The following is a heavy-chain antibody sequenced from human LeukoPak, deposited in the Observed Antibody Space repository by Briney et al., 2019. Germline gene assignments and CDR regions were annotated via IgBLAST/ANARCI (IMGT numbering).Heavy chain of an antibody. J-gene: IGHJ4*02. Sequence: PSETLSLTCTVSGGSISSYYWSWFRQPPGKGLEWIGFIYSSGTTNYNPSLKSRLNISLDTSKNQFSLKLSSVTAADTAVYYCARRVFGSSHFDYWGQGTLVTVSS. D-gene: IGHD3-3*01. CDR2: IYSSGTT. CDR1: GGSISSYY. CDR3: ARRVFGSSHFDY. V-gene: IGHV4-4*09.